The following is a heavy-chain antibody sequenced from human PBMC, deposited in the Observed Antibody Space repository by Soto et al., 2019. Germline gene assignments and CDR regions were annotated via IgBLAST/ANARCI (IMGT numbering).Heavy chain of an antibody. CDR1: GDSVSSNSAA. J-gene: IGHJ6*03. D-gene: IGHD1-7*01. CDR3: AGTTSHQWYYMDV. V-gene: IGHV6-1*01. CDR2: TYYRSRWYN. Sequence: QVQLQESGPGLVKPSQTLSLTCAISGDSVSSNSAAWNWIRLSPSRGLEWLARTYYRSRWYNDYAVSVRSRITVNPDTSMNQFPLQLTSVTPEDTAVYYCAGTTSHQWYYMDVWGKGTTVTVSS.